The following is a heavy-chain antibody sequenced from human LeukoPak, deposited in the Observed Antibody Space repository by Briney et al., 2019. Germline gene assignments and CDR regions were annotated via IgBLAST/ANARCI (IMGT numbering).Heavy chain of an antibody. CDR1: GFTFSSYG. Sequence: GTLRLSCAASGFTFSSYGMSWVRQAPGKGLEWVSRIHSDGSTTIYADSVKGRFTISRDNAKNTLYLQMNSLRAEDTAVYYCARGGDTYYYGSGSYYYPDYWGQGTLVTVSS. D-gene: IGHD3-10*01. V-gene: IGHV3-74*01. CDR2: IHSDGSTT. CDR3: ARGGDTYYYGSGSYYYPDY. J-gene: IGHJ4*02.